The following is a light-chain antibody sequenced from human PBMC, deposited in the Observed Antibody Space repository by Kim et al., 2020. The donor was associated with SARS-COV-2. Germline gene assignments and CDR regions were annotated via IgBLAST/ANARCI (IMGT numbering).Light chain of an antibody. CDR2: EDD. CDR1: SGSIDDNY. Sequence: GKTVTFACTRSSGSIDDNYVQWYQQRPGGVPTTVIYEDDQRPSGVSDRFSGSIDNSSNSASLTISGLRTEDEADYYCQSYNRDNVIFGGGTQLTVL. CDR3: QSYNRDNVI. J-gene: IGLJ2*01. V-gene: IGLV6-57*03.